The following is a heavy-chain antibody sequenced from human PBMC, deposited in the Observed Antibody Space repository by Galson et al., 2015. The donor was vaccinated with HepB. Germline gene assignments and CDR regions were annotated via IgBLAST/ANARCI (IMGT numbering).Heavy chain of an antibody. D-gene: IGHD6-19*01. CDR2: SNWNGGNT. V-gene: IGHV3-20*04. Sequence: SLRLSCAASGFTLDDYGMSWVRQVPGKGLEWVAGSNWNGGNTGYADSVRGRFTILRDDAKNSLYLQMTSLRVEDPALYYCARAGDDSGWDFEYWGQGTVVTVSS. CDR3: ARAGDDSGWDFEY. J-gene: IGHJ4*02. CDR1: GFTLDDYG.